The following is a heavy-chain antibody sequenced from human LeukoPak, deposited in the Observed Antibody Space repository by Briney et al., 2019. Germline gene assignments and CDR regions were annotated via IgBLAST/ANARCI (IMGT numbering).Heavy chain of an antibody. CDR3: AKDAPYYYDSSGRFYFDI. Sequence: GGSLRLSCAASGFTFSSYAMSWVRQAPGKGLEWVSAISGSGGSTCYADSVKGRFTISRDNSKNTLYLQMNSLRAEDTAVYYCAKDAPYYYDSSGRFYFDIWGQGTMVTVSS. CDR1: GFTFSSYA. CDR2: ISGSGGST. V-gene: IGHV3-23*01. D-gene: IGHD3-22*01. J-gene: IGHJ3*02.